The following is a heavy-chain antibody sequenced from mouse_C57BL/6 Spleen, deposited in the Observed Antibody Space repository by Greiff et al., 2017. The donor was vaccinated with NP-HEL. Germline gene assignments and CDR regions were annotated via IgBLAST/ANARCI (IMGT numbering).Heavy chain of an antibody. J-gene: IGHJ3*01. Sequence: QVQLQQSGPELVKPGASVKISCKASGYAFSSSWMNWVKQRPGKGLEWIGRIYPGDGDTNYNGKFKGKAKLTADKSSSTAYMQLSSLTSEDSAVYFCARGGTVTGPWGQGTLVTVSA. D-gene: IGHD4-1*01. V-gene: IGHV1-82*01. CDR2: IYPGDGDT. CDR3: ARGGTVTGP. CDR1: GYAFSSSW.